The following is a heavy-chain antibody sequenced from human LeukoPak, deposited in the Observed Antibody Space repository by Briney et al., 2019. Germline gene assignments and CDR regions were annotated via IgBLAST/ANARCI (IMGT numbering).Heavy chain of an antibody. CDR3: AKVGSSWSLLGS. J-gene: IGHJ5*01. V-gene: IGHV3-9*01. D-gene: IGHD6-13*01. CDR1: GFTFDDYA. CDR2: ISWNSGSI. Sequence: GRSLRLSCAASGFTFDDYAMHWVRQAPGKGLEWVSGISWNSGSIGYADSVKGRFTISRDNAKNSLYLQMNSLRAEDTALYYCAKVGSSWSLLGSWGQGTLVTVSS.